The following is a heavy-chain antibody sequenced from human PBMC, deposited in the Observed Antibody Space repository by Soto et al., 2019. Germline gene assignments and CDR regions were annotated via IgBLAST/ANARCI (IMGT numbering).Heavy chain of an antibody. D-gene: IGHD3-10*01. CDR1: GFTFSSYG. J-gene: IGHJ4*02. Sequence: QVQLVESGGGVVQPGRSLRLSCAASGFTFSSYGMHWVRQAPGKGLEWVAVISYDGSNKYYADSVKGRFTISRDNSKNTLYLQMNSLRAEDTAVYYCAKDVLLWFGELQYWGQGTLVTVSS. V-gene: IGHV3-30*18. CDR2: ISYDGSNK. CDR3: AKDVLLWFGELQY.